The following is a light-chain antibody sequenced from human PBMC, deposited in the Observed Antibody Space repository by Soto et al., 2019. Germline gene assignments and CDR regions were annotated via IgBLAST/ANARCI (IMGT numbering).Light chain of an antibody. Sequence: QPVLTQSPSASASLGASVKLTCTLSSGHSTYAIAWHQQPPEKGPRYLMRLNSDGSHSKGDGIPDRFSGSSSGAERYLTISSLQSEDEADYYCQTWGTGIVVFGGGTKLTVL. V-gene: IGLV4-69*02. J-gene: IGLJ2*01. CDR3: QTWGTGIVV. CDR1: SGHSTYA. CDR2: LNSDGSH.